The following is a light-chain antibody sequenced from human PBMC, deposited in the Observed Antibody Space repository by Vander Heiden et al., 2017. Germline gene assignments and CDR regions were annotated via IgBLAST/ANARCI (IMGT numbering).Light chain of an antibody. CDR2: QAS. V-gene: IGKV1-5*03. Sequence: DIQMTQSPSILSASVGDRATITCRASQTISNLLAWYQQKPGKVPKLLIYQASTLESGVPSRFSGSGSGPEFTLTISSLQPDDFATYYCQQYNSYSPITFGQGTRLEIK. CDR1: QTISNL. J-gene: IGKJ5*01. CDR3: QQYNSYSPIT.